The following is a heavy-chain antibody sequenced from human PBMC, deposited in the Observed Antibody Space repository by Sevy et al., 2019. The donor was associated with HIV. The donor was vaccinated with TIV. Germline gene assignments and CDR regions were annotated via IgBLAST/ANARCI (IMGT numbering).Heavy chain of an antibody. CDR2: ISGSGGST. J-gene: IGHJ6*02. D-gene: IGHD3-10*01. Sequence: GGSLRLSCAASGFTFSSYAMSWVRQAPGKGLEWVSAISGSGGSTYYAHSVKGRFTISRDNSKNTLYLQMNSLRAEDTAVYYCAKDGIWFGTYYYYYYGMDVWGQGTTVTVSS. CDR1: GFTFSSYA. V-gene: IGHV3-23*01. CDR3: AKDGIWFGTYYYYYYGMDV.